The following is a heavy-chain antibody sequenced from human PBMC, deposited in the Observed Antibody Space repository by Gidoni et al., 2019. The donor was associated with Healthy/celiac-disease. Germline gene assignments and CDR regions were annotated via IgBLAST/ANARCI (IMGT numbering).Heavy chain of an antibody. CDR3: ARITMIAHYYYGMDV. CDR2: IDWDDDK. J-gene: IGHJ6*02. Sequence: QVTLRESGPALVKPTQTLTLTCTFSLFSLSPSGMCVSWIRQPPGKALEWLALIDWDDDKYYSTSLKTRLTISKDTSKNQVVLTMTNMDPVDTATYYCARITMIAHYYYGMDVWGQGTTVTVSS. V-gene: IGHV2-70*01. CDR1: LFSLSPSGMC. D-gene: IGHD3-22*01.